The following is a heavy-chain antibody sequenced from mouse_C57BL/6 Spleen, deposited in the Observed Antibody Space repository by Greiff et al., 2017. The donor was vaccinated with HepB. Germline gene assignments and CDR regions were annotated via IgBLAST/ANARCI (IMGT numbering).Heavy chain of an antibody. CDR3: TDGRFPYAMDY. D-gene: IGHD1-1*01. Sequence: EVKLMESGGGLVQPGGSMKLSCVASGFTFSNYWMNWVRQSPEKGLEWVAQIRLKSDNYATHYAESVKGRFTISRDDSKSSVYLQMNNLRAEDTGMYYCTDGRFPYAMDYWGQGTSVTVSS. CDR1: GFTFSNYW. J-gene: IGHJ4*01. V-gene: IGHV6-3*01. CDR2: IRLKSDNYAT.